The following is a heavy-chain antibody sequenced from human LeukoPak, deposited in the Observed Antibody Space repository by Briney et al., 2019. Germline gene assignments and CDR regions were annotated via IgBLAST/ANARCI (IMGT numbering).Heavy chain of an antibody. CDR2: ISAYNGNT. CDR1: GYAFTIYG. Sequence: ASVTVSFTASGYAFTIYGISWVRQAPGQGLEWMGWISAYNGNTNYSQKLQGRVTITTDTSTSTAYMELRSLRSDDTAVYYCARESLNAWFDPWGQGTLVTVSS. D-gene: IGHD2-8*01. CDR3: ARESLNAWFDP. J-gene: IGHJ5*02. V-gene: IGHV1-18*04.